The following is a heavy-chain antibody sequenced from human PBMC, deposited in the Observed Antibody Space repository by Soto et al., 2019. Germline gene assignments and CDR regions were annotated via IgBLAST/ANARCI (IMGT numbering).Heavy chain of an antibody. CDR3: AKGTLLSGTNYFDY. J-gene: IGHJ4*02. V-gene: IGHV3-23*01. D-gene: IGHD2-2*01. CDR1: GFTFSSYA. Sequence: EVQLLESGGGLVQPGGSLRLSCAASGFTFSSYAMSWVRQAPGKGLEWVSGISGSGGSTYYADSVKRRFTISRDNSKNTLYLQMNSLRAEDTAVYYCAKGTLLSGTNYFDYCGQGTLVTVSS. CDR2: ISGSGGST.